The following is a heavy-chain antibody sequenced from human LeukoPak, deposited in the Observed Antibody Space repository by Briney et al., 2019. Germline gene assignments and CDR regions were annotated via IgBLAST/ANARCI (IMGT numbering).Heavy chain of an antibody. J-gene: IGHJ4*02. Sequence: GGSLRLSCAASGFTFSSYSMNWVRQAPGKGLEWVSSISSSSSYIYYADSVKGRFTISRDNAKNSLYLQMNSLRAEDTAVYYRAREEPRPAALDYWGQGTLVTVSS. CDR2: ISSSSSYI. CDR1: GFTFSSYS. V-gene: IGHV3-21*01. CDR3: AREEPRPAALDY. D-gene: IGHD2-2*01.